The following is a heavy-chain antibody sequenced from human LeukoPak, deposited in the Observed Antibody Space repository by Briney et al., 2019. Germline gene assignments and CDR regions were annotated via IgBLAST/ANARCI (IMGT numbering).Heavy chain of an antibody. V-gene: IGHV1-2*02. CDR2: INPNSGGT. D-gene: IGHD2-15*01. J-gene: IGHJ6*03. Sequence: ASVKVSCKASGYTFTGYYMHWVRQAPGQGLEWMGWINPNSGGTNYAQKFQGRVTMTRDTSISTAYMELSRLRSDDTAVYYCARVVEDYYYYYMVVWGKGTTVTVSS. CDR1: GYTFTGYY. CDR3: ARVVEDYYYYYMVV.